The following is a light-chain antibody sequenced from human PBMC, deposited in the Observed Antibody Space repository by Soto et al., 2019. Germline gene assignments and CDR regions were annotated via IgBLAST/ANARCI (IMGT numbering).Light chain of an antibody. V-gene: IGKV1-5*03. CDR2: KAS. Sequence: DIQMTQSPSTLSASVGYIVTMTCRASQSISSWLAWYQQKPGKAPKLLIYKASSLESGVPSRFSGSGSGTEFALTISSLQPDDFATYYCQQYNSYPITFGQGTRLEI. CDR1: QSISSW. J-gene: IGKJ5*01. CDR3: QQYNSYPIT.